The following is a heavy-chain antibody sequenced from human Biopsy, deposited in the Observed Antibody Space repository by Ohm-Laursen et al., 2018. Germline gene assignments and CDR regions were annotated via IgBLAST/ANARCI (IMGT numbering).Heavy chain of an antibody. V-gene: IGHV3-66*01. CDR3: AGAGGHSF. Sequence: SLRLSCSASEFNVYRNHMNWVRQAPGKGLEWVSMIHGSGRTDYADPVKGRFTVSRDNSKDTVYLQMNALRVDDTAMYYCAGAGGHSFWGQGALVTVSS. CDR2: IHGSGRT. J-gene: IGHJ4*02. D-gene: IGHD3-16*01. CDR1: EFNVYRNH.